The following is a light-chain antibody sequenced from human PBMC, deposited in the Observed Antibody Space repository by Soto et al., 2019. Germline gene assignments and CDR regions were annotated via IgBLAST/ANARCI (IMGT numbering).Light chain of an antibody. CDR2: AAS. CDR1: QSIASY. Sequence: DIQMTQSPSSLSASVGERVTITCRESQSIASYLNWYQQKPGKAPTPLIYAASSFQSGVPSRFSGSGSGTDFTLTISSLQPEDFATYYCLQSYRFPRTFGQGTKVEIK. V-gene: IGKV1-39*01. J-gene: IGKJ1*01. CDR3: LQSYRFPRT.